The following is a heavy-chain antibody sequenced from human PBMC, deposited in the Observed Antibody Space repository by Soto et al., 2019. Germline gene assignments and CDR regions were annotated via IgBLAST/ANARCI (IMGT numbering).Heavy chain of an antibody. CDR2: ISWNSGSI. J-gene: IGHJ5*02. D-gene: IGHD3-10*01. CDR1: GFTFDDYA. CDR3: AKGYGSGSPTPT. V-gene: IGHV3-9*01. Sequence: EVQLVESGGGLVQPGRSLRLSCAASGFTFDDYAMHWVRQAPGKGLEWVSGISWNSGSIGYADSVKGRFTISRDNAKNSLYLQMNSLRAEDTALYYCAKGYGSGSPTPTWGQGPLVTVSS.